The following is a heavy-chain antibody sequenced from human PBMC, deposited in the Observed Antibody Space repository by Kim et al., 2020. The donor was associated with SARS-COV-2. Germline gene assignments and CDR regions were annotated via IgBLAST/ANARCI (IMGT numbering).Heavy chain of an antibody. CDR1: GGSVSSGSYY. V-gene: IGHV4-61*01. J-gene: IGHJ6*02. Sequence: SETLSLTCTVSGGSVSSGSYYWSWIRQPPGKGLEWIGYIYYSGSTNYNPSLKSRVTISVDTSKNQFSLKLSPVTAADTAVYYCARVGLVADITMIVVGEVSCYYYGMDVWGQGTTVTVSS. D-gene: IGHD3-22*01. CDR2: IYYSGST. CDR3: ARVGLVADITMIVVGEVSCYYYGMDV.